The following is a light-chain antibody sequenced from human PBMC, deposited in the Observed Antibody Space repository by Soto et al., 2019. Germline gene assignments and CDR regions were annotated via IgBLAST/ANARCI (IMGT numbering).Light chain of an antibody. Sequence: EIVLTQSPGTLSLSPGERATLSCRASQSVSVSYLAWYQHRPGQAPRLLIYGASNRATGIPDRFSGSGSGTDFTLTINRLEPEDFAIYYCQQYSTTPWTFGQGTK. CDR3: QQYSTTPWT. J-gene: IGKJ1*01. CDR2: GAS. CDR1: QSVSVSY. V-gene: IGKV3-20*01.